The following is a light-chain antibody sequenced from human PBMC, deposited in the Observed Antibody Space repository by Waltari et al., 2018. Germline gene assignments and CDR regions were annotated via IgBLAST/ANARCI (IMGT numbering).Light chain of an antibody. V-gene: IGLV1-44*01. CDR3: AAWDGSLNGVV. Sequence: QSVLTQPPSASGTPGQRVTVACSASSANIGAYNVNWYQHLPGAAPKLLICLNNQRPSGVPDRFSASKSGTSASLAIRGLQSEDEADYYCAAWDGSLNGVVFGGGTKLTVL. J-gene: IGLJ2*01. CDR2: LNN. CDR1: SANIGAYN.